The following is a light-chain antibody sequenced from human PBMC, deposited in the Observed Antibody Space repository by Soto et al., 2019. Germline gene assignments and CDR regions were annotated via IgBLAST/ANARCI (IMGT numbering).Light chain of an antibody. Sequence: DIVMTQSPLSLPVTPGEPASISCRSSQSLLHSNGYNYLDWYLQKPGQSPQLLIYLGSNRASGVPDRFSGSGSGTDFTLTIIRVEAEYVGVYYCMQALQTPYTFGQGTKLEIK. CDR1: QSLLHSNGYNY. J-gene: IGKJ2*01. V-gene: IGKV2-28*01. CDR2: LGS. CDR3: MQALQTPYT.